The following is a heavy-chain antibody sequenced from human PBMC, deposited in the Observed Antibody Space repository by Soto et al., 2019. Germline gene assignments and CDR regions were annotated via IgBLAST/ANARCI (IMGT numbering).Heavy chain of an antibody. V-gene: IGHV4-31*03. J-gene: IGHJ3*02. CDR2: IYYSGST. D-gene: IGHD2-15*01. Sequence: SETLSLTCTVSGGSISSGGYYWSWIRQHPGKGLEWIGYIYYSGSTYYNPSLKSRVTISVDTSKNQFSLKLSSVTAADTAVYYCARFQWSLVVVVAATTPDAFDIWGHGTMVTVSS. CDR3: ARFQWSLVVVVAATTPDAFDI. CDR1: GGSISSGGYY.